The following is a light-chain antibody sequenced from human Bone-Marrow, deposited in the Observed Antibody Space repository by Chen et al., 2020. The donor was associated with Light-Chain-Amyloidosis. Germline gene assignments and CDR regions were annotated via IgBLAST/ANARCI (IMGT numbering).Light chain of an antibody. CDR2: EVT. CDR3: SSYTVTNTLV. CDR1: SSDVGGDNH. J-gene: IGLJ1*01. V-gene: IGLV2-14*01. Sequence: SALTQPASVSGSPGQSITISCTGTSSDVGGDNHVSWYQQHPDQAPILMIYEVTNRTSWVPDRFSGSKSDNTASLTISGLQAEDEADYFCSSYTVTNTLVFGSGTRVTVL.